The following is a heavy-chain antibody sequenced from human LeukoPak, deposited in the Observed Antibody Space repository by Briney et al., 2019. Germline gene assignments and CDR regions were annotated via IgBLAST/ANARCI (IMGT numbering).Heavy chain of an antibody. D-gene: IGHD1-26*01. V-gene: IGHV1-69*05. CDR3: ARGPSSGSYLDY. CDR2: IIPIYGTA. Sequence: SLKVCCKASAGTFSSYAISWVRQDPGQGHDWMGGIIPIYGTANYAQKFQGRVTITTDESPSTAYMELSSLRSEDTAVYYCARGPSSGSYLDYWGEGTVLTVSS. J-gene: IGHJ4*02. CDR1: AGTFSSYA.